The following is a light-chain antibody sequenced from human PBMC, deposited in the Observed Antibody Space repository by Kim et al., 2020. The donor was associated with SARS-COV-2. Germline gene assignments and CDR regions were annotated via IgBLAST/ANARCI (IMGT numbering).Light chain of an antibody. CDR3: QQYNNWPPVT. CDR1: QSVSSN. J-gene: IGKJ2*01. Sequence: APGDRTTIACRASQSVSSNLAWYQQQHGQAPRLLIYGASTRATGIAARFSGSGSGTELTLTISSLQSEDFAVYYCQQYNNWPPVTFGQGTKLEI. V-gene: IGKV3-15*01. CDR2: GAS.